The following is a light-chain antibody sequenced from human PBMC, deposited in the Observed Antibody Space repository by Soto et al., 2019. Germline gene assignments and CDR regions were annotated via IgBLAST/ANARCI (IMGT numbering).Light chain of an antibody. J-gene: IGLJ2*01. CDR3: AACDDSLNGHVV. CDR1: NSNIGSNH. Sequence: QSVLTQQPSASGTHGQRLAISCSGSNSNIGSNHVNWYQQLPGTAPKLLIYGNNQRPSVVHDRFSVSRSGTSASLAISGLQSEDEADYYCAACDDSLNGHVVFGGVTRVTVL. CDR2: GNN. V-gene: IGLV1-44*01.